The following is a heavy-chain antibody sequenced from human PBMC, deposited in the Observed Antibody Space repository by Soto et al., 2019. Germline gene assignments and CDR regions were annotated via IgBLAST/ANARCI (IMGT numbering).Heavy chain of an antibody. CDR3: ARGHLYFDWFGAFDI. V-gene: IGHV3-7*01. J-gene: IGHJ3*02. CDR1: GFTFSSYW. Sequence: TGGSLRLSCAASGFTFSSYWMSWVRQAPGKGLEWVANIKQDGSEKYYVDSVKGRFTISRDNAKNSLYLQMNSLRAEDTAVYYCARGHLYFDWFGAFDIWGQGTMVTVSS. D-gene: IGHD3-9*01. CDR2: IKQDGSEK.